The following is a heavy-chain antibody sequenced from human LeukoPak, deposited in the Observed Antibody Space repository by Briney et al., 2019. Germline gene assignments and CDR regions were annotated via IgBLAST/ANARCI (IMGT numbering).Heavy chain of an antibody. CDR1: GFTFSSYA. CDR3: ARGGQWLVNWFDP. V-gene: IGHV3-30*04. J-gene: IGHJ5*02. D-gene: IGHD6-19*01. CDR2: ISYDGSNK. Sequence: GRSLRLSCAASGFTFSSYAMHWVRQAPGKGLEWVAVISYDGSNKYYADSVKGRFTISRDNSKNTLYLQMNSLRAEDTAVYYCARGGQWLVNWFDPWGQGTLVTVSS.